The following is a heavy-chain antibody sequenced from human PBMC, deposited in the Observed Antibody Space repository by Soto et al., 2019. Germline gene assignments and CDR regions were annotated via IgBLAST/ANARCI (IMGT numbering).Heavy chain of an antibody. D-gene: IGHD3-9*01. J-gene: IGHJ4*02. CDR2: ISGSGGSI. V-gene: IGHV3-23*01. CDR3: AKEESILTGYGYYFDY. CDR1: GFTFSSYA. Sequence: EVQLLESGGGLVQPGGSLRLSCAASGFTFSSYAMSWVRQAPGKGLEWVSAISGSGGSIYYADSVKGRFTISRDNSKNTLYLQMNSLRAEDTAVYYCAKEESILTGYGYYFDYWGQGTLVTVSS.